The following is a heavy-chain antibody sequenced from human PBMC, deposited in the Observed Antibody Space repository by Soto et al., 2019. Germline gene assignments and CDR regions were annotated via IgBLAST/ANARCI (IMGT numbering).Heavy chain of an antibody. D-gene: IGHD2-21*02. CDR3: ARGLPDY. Sequence: ASVKVSCKASGGTFSSYAISWVRQAPGQGLEWMGWMNPNSGNTGYAQKFQGRVTMTRNTSISTAYMELSSLRSEDTAVYYCARGLPDYWGQGTLVTVSS. CDR2: MNPNSGNT. V-gene: IGHV1-8*02. J-gene: IGHJ4*02. CDR1: GGTFSSYA.